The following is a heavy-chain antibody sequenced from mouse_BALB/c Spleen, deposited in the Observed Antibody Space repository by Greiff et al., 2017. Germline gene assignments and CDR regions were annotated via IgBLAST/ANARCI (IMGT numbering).Heavy chain of an antibody. CDR2: ISSGGSYT. D-gene: IGHD1-1*01. J-gene: IGHJ3*01. Sequence: EVKLVESGGDLVKPGGSLKLSCAASGFTFSSYGMSWVRQTPDKRLEWVATISSGGSYTYYPDSVKGRFTISRDNAKNTLYLQMSSLKSEDTAMYYCAGHEKLLFAYWGQGTLVTVSA. CDR1: GFTFSSYG. CDR3: AGHEKLLFAY. V-gene: IGHV5-6*02.